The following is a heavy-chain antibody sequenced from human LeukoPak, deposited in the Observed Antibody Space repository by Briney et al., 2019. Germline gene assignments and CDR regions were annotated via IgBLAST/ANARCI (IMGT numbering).Heavy chain of an antibody. Sequence: PGGSLRVSCAASGFTFSSYAMSWVRQAPGKGLEWVSAVSGSGGSTYYADSVKGRFTISRDNSKNTLYLQMNSLRAEDTALYYCAKSTLGLCRFGNCYRFDNWGQGTLVTVSS. CDR1: GFTFSSYA. CDR2: VSGSGGST. J-gene: IGHJ4*02. CDR3: AKSTLGLCRFGNCYRFDN. V-gene: IGHV3-23*01. D-gene: IGHD2-21*01.